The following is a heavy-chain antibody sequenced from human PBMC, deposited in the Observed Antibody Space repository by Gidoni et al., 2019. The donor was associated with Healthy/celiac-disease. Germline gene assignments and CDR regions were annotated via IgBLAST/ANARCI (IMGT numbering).Heavy chain of an antibody. CDR1: GFTLSNYA. J-gene: IGHJ6*02. Sequence: EVQLVESGGGFIQPGGSLRLSCAASGFTLSNYAMSWVRQAPGKGLKWVSAISGRGDSTYHADSVKGRFTISRDNSKNTLYLQMNNLRAEDTAVYYCAKNSAGCSGGSCYSPLYGLDVWGQGTTVTVSS. V-gene: IGHV3-23*04. D-gene: IGHD2-15*01. CDR3: AKNSAGCSGGSCYSPLYGLDV. CDR2: ISGRGDST.